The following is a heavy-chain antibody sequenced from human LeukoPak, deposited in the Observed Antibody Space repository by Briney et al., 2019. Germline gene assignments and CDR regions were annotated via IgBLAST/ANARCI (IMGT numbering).Heavy chain of an antibody. CDR1: GGSISSSSYY. D-gene: IGHD1-7*01. CDR2: IYYSGST. J-gene: IGHJ4*02. Sequence: SETLSLTCTVSGGSISSSSYYWGWIRQPPGKGLEWIGSIYYSGSTYYNPSLKSRVTISVDTSKNQFSLKLSSVTAADTAVYYCARSQTGTTGFRIDYWGQGNLITVSS. CDR3: ARSQTGTTGFRIDY. V-gene: IGHV4-39*01.